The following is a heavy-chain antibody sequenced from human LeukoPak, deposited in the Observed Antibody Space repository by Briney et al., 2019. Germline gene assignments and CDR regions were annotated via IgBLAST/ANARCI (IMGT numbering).Heavy chain of an antibody. CDR2: IKQDGSEK. CDR3: ASAPTSDRIAAAGAFDI. J-gene: IGHJ3*02. Sequence: GGSLRLSCAASGFTFSSYWMSWVRQAPGKGLEWVANIKQDGSEKYYVDSVKGRFTISRDNAKNSLYLQMNSLRAEDTAVYYCASAPTSDRIAAAGAFDIWGQGTMVTVSS. V-gene: IGHV3-7*01. D-gene: IGHD6-13*01. CDR1: GFTFSSYW.